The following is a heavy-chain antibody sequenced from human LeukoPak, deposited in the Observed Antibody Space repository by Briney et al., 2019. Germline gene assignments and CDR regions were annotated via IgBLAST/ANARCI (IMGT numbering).Heavy chain of an antibody. D-gene: IGHD6-13*01. Sequence: PSGTLSLTCAVSGGSISSSNWWSWVRQPPGKGLEWIGEIYHSGSTNYNPSLKSRVTISVDKSKNQFSLKLSSVTAADTAVYYCERGSAAGTPSWFDYWGQGTLVTVSS. V-gene: IGHV4-4*02. CDR3: ERGSAAGTPSWFDY. J-gene: IGHJ4*02. CDR1: GGSISSSNW. CDR2: IYHSGST.